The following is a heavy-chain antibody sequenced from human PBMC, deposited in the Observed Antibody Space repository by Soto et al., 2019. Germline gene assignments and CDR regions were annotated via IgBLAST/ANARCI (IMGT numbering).Heavy chain of an antibody. V-gene: IGHV1-18*01. CDR2: ISAYNGNT. CDR1: GYTFTSYG. D-gene: IGHD3-10*01. J-gene: IGHJ6*02. Sequence: ASVKVSCKASGYTFTSYGISWVRQAPGQGLEWMGWISAYNGNTNYAQKLQGRVTMTTDTSTSTAYMELRSLRSDDTAVYYCARGFTMVRGVIIEEVDMDVWGQGTTVTVSS. CDR3: ARGFTMVRGVIIEEVDMDV.